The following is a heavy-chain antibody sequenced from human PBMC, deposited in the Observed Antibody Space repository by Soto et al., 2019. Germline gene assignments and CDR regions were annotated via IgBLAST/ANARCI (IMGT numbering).Heavy chain of an antibody. D-gene: IGHD7-27*01. Sequence: QLQLQESGPGLVKPSETLSLTCTVSGGSISSSSYYWGWIRQPPGKGLEWIGSIYYSGSTYYNPSLKRRVTISVDTSKNQFSLTLSSVTAADTAVYYCARHPDLTGPDYWGQGTLVTVSS. CDR1: GGSISSSSYY. J-gene: IGHJ4*02. V-gene: IGHV4-39*01. CDR3: ARHPDLTGPDY. CDR2: IYYSGST.